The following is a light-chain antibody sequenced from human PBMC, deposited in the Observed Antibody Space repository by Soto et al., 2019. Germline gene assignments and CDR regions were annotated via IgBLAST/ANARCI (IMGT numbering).Light chain of an antibody. Sequence: EIVMTQSPATLSVSPGERATLSCRASQSVSNYLAWYQQKPGQAPRFLIYDASNRATGIPARFSGGASGTDFTLTISSLEPEDFAVYYCQQRSNWPPITFGQGTRLEIK. V-gene: IGKV3-11*01. J-gene: IGKJ5*01. CDR1: QSVSNY. CDR2: DAS. CDR3: QQRSNWPPIT.